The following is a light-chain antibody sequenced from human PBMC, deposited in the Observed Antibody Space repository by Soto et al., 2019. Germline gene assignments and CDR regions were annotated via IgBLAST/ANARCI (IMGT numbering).Light chain of an antibody. CDR3: QQYGNSPLT. CDR1: HSVTSSH. J-gene: IGKJ2*01. CDR2: GAS. V-gene: IGKV3-20*01. Sequence: IVLTQSPDTLSLSPGERVTLSCRASHSVTSSHVAWYRQKPGQPPTLLIYGASSRAAGVADRFSGDGSGKDFTLTISRLEPEDLAVYLCQQYGNSPLTFGRGTKLEMK.